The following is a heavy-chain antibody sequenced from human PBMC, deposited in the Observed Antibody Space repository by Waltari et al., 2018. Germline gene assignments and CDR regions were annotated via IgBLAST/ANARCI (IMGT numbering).Heavy chain of an antibody. CDR1: GFTFSSYW. Sequence: EVQLVESGGGLVQPGGSLRLSCAASGFTFSSYWRSRVRHAPGKGREWVANRKQDGREEYYVDAVKGRFTISRDNAKNSLYLQMSSLRAEDTAVYYCARLNSGYEGFDYWGQGTLVTVSS. D-gene: IGHD5-12*01. CDR3: ARLNSGYEGFDY. V-gene: IGHV3-7*01. CDR2: RKQDGREE. J-gene: IGHJ4*02.